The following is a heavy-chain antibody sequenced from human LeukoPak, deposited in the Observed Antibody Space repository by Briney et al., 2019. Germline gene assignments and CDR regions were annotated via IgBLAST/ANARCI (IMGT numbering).Heavy chain of an antibody. Sequence: PSETLSLTCAVYGGSLSGYYWSWIRQPPGKGLEWIGEINHSGSTNYNPSLKSRVTISVDTSKNQFSLKLSSVTAADTAVYYCARLGDSSGLRGFDPWGQGTLVTVSS. CDR3: ARLGDSSGLRGFDP. D-gene: IGHD3-22*01. V-gene: IGHV4-34*01. J-gene: IGHJ5*02. CDR1: GGSLSGYY. CDR2: INHSGST.